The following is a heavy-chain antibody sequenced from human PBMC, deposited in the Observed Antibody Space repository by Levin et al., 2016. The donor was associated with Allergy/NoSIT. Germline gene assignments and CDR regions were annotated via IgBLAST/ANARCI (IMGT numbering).Heavy chain of an antibody. V-gene: IGHV3-7*03. CDR2: INQDGSVI. Sequence: WIRQPPGKGLELVTNINQDGSVINYVDSVKGRFTISRDNAKNSLYLQMNSLRVEDTAVYYCVKDEGSGKYDSWGQGTLVTVSS. J-gene: IGHJ5*01. CDR3: VKDEGSGKYDS. D-gene: IGHD4-23*01.